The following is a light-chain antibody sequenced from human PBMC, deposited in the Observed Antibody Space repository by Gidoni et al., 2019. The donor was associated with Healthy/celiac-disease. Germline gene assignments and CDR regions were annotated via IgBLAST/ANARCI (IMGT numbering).Light chain of an antibody. CDR1: NIGSKS. J-gene: IGLJ2*01. Sequence: SYVLTQPPSVSVAPGQTASITCGGNNIGSKSVHWNQQKPGQAPVLVVYDDSDRPPGIPERFSGSSSGNTATLTISRVEAGDEADYYCQVWDSSSDHRVFGGGTKLTVL. CDR3: QVWDSSSDHRV. V-gene: IGLV3-21*02. CDR2: DDS.